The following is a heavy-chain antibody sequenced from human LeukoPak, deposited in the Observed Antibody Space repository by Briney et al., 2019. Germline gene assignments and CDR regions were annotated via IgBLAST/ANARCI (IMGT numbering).Heavy chain of an antibody. V-gene: IGHV3-23*01. CDR2: ITSGGDHT. Sequence: GGSLRLSCVASGFTFSDYAMAWVRQAPGKGLEWVSAITSGGDHTYYAGSVRGRFSISRDNSKNTLYLQMNGLTAEDTALYFCAKDGLSYDTSAHVYYFDYWDQGTLVAVSS. CDR3: AKDGLSYDTSAHVYYFDY. D-gene: IGHD3-22*01. CDR1: GFTFSDYA. J-gene: IGHJ4*02.